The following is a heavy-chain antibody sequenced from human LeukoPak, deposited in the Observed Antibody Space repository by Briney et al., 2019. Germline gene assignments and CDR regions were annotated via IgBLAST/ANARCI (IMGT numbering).Heavy chain of an antibody. V-gene: IGHV3-7*01. D-gene: IGHD3-9*01. CDR3: ASKTGDY. CDR2: IKQDGSEK. J-gene: IGHJ4*02. CDR1: GFTFSSYW. Sequence: GGSLRLSCAASGFTFSSYWMTWVRQAPGKGLEWVANIKQDGSEKFYGDSVKGRLTISRDNAKNSLYLQMSSLRAEDTAVYYCASKTGDYWGQGTLVTVSS.